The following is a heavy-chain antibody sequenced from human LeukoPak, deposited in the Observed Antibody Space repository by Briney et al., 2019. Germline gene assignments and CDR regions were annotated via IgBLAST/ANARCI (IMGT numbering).Heavy chain of an antibody. Sequence: GGSLRLSCAASGFTFSAYWMAWVRQAPGRGLEWVAHIKQDGSGTNYVDPVKGRFTISRDNAKNSVYLQMNSVRAEGTAVYYCARDDYLGYWGQGTLVTVSS. CDR3: ARDDYLGY. D-gene: IGHD3-16*01. V-gene: IGHV3-7*05. CDR1: GFTFSAYW. CDR2: IKQDGSGT. J-gene: IGHJ4*02.